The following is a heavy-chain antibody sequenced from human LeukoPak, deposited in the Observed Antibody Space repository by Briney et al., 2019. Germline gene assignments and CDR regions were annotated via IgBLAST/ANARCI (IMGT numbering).Heavy chain of an antibody. CDR3: ASGRGRASDYYYGMDV. CDR1: GFTVSTNY. CDR2: FYSGGDR. Sequence: GGSLRLSCAASGFTVSTNYMSWVRQAPGKGLEWVSVFYSGGDRYYADSVKGRFTISRDNSKNTLYLQMNSLRAEDTAGYYCASGRGRASDYYYGMDVWGQGTTVTVSS. V-gene: IGHV3-53*01. J-gene: IGHJ6*02. D-gene: IGHD3-10*01.